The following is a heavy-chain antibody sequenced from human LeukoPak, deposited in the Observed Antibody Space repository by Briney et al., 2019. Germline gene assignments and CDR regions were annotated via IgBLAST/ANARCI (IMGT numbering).Heavy chain of an antibody. J-gene: IGHJ4*02. Sequence: GGSLRLSCAASGFTFSSYSMNWVRQAPGKGLEWVSSISSSSYIYYADSVKGRFTISRDNAKNSLYLQMNSLRAEDTAIYYCARSSIAVAWNWGQGTLVTVSS. CDR1: GFTFSSYS. V-gene: IGHV3-21*01. CDR3: ARSSIAVAWN. D-gene: IGHD6-19*01. CDR2: ISSSSYI.